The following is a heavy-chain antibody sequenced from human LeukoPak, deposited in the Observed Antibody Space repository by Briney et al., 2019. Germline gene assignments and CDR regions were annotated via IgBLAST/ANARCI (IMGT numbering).Heavy chain of an antibody. CDR1: GYTFTGYY. D-gene: IGHD1-7*01. Sequence: ASVKVSCKASGYTFTGYYIHWVRQAPGQGLEWMGWIIPNSGGTNYAQKFQGRVTMTRDTSISTAYMELSRLRSDDTAVYYCARLALINWYYGEDFDYWGQGTLVTVSS. V-gene: IGHV1-2*02. J-gene: IGHJ4*02. CDR3: ARLALINWYYGEDFDY. CDR2: IIPNSGGT.